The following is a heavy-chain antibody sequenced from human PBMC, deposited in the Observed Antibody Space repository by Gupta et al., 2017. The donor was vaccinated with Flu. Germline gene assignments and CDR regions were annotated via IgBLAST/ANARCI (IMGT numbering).Heavy chain of an antibody. J-gene: IGHJ1*01. CDR1: GLILSTYW. Sequence: VKLMESGGGLVQPGWSLRLSCAASGLILSTYWMSWVRQIPGKGLVWVSRINRDGSITNYADSVKGRFTISRDNAKNTLYLQMNSLTADDTAVYYCARVGATTFYWGQGTLVTVSS. D-gene: IGHD1-26*01. CDR3: ARVGATTFY. V-gene: IGHV3-74*01. CDR2: INRDGSIT.